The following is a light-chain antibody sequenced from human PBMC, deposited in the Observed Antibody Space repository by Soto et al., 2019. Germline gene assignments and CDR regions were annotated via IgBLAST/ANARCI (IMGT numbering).Light chain of an antibody. J-gene: IGKJ1*01. CDR2: GAS. V-gene: IGKV3-20*01. CDR1: LSVSSTY. Sequence: VLTQSPGTLSFSPGERATLSCRASLSVSSTYLAWYQQKPGQAPRLLIYGASSRATGIPDRFSGSGSGTDFTLTISRLEPEDFAVYYCQQFGSSPRTFGQGTKVDI. CDR3: QQFGSSPRT.